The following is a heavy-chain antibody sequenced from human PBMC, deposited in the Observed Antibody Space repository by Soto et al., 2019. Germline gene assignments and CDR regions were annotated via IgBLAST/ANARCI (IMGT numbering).Heavy chain of an antibody. CDR2: IIPILGIA. D-gene: IGHD1-26*01. Sequence: SVKVSCKASGGTFSSYTISWVRQAPGQGLEWMGRIIPILGIANYAQKFQGRVTITADESTSTAYMELSSLRSEDTAVYYCARDRIVGATPGNYYYYRLDVWGQGTTVTVSS. J-gene: IGHJ6*02. CDR1: GGTFSSYT. CDR3: ARDRIVGATPGNYYYYRLDV. V-gene: IGHV1-69*04.